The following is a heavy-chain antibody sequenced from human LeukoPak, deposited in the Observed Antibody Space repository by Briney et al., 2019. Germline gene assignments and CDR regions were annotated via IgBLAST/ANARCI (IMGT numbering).Heavy chain of an antibody. Sequence: GGSLRLSCAASGFIFSNNYMSWVRQAPGKGLEWVSVLHSGGSTYYADSVKGRFTISRDNSKNTVYLQMNRLRAEDTAVYYCASRAATYSSGWYGFDYWGQGTLVTVSS. CDR3: ASRAATYSSGWYGFDY. D-gene: IGHD6-19*01. CDR2: LHSGGST. J-gene: IGHJ4*02. V-gene: IGHV3-53*01. CDR1: GFIFSNNY.